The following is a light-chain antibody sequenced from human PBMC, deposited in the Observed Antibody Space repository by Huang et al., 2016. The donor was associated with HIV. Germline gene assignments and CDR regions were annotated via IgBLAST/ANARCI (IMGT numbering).Light chain of an antibody. CDR1: QSVTNNY. CDR2: GAS. Sequence: EIVLTQSPGTLSLSPGERATLSCRASQSVTNNYFAWYPQRPGQAPRLLIYGASTRATGIPDRCSGSGSGTDFTLTISRLEPEDSAVYYCQQYGISPWTFGRGTKVEIK. J-gene: IGKJ1*01. CDR3: QQYGISPWT. V-gene: IGKV3-20*01.